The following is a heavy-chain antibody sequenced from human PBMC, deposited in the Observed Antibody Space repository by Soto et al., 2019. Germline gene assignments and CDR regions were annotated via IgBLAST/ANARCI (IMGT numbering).Heavy chain of an antibody. CDR1: GGSIIRYY. J-gene: IGHJ4*02. V-gene: IGHV4-59*01. CDR2: IYYSGST. Sequence: PSETLSLTCTVSGGSIIRYYWSWIRQPPGKGLEWIGHIYYSGSTNYNPSLKSRVTISVDTSKNQFSLKLSSVTAADTALYYCARTYGRNFDYWGQGTLVTVSS. CDR3: ARTYGRNFDY. D-gene: IGHD3-10*01.